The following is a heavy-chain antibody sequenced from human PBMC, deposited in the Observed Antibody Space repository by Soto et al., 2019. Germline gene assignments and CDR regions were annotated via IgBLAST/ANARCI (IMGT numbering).Heavy chain of an antibody. CDR3: ARLTVVGRVGDC. J-gene: IGHJ4*02. D-gene: IGHD6-19*01. V-gene: IGHV4-39*01. CDR1: GGSISSSPYY. Sequence: QLQVQESGPGLVKPSETLSLTCSVSGGSISSSPYYWGWIRQPPGKGLEWIARISFSGNTDYNPSLKSRVTISADTSKNQFSLTLSSVTAADTAVYYCARLTVVGRVGDCWGQGTLVTVS. CDR2: ISFSGNT.